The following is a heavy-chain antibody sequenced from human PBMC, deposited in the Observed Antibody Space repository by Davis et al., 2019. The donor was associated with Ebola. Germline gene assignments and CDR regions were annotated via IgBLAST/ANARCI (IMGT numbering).Heavy chain of an antibody. CDR3: ARDWYYDFWSGYYRGYYYYGMDV. V-gene: IGHV1-18*01. Sequence: ASVTVSCKAPGYTFTSYAMHWVRQAPGQGLEWMGWINPNSGGTTYAQKLQGRVTMTTATSTSTAYMQLRSLRSDDTAVYYCARDWYYDFWSGYYRGYYYYGMDVWGQGTTVTVSS. CDR1: GYTFTSYA. CDR2: INPNSGGT. J-gene: IGHJ6*02. D-gene: IGHD3-3*01.